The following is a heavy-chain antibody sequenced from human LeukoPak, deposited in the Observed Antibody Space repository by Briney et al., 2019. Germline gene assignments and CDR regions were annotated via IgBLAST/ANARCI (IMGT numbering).Heavy chain of an antibody. J-gene: IGHJ4*02. CDR1: GFTFSSYN. CDR3: AFGGGTTGLF. CDR2: ISSSSSTI. V-gene: IGHV3-48*04. D-gene: IGHD1-1*01. Sequence: GGSLRLSCAASGFTFSSYNMKWVRQAPGKGLEWVSYISSSSSTIYYADPVKGRFTISRDNAKNSLYLQMNSLRAEDTAVYYCAFGGGTTGLFWGQGTLVTVSS.